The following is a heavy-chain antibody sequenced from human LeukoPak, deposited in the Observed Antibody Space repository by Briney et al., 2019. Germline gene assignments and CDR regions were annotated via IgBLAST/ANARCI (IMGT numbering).Heavy chain of an antibody. CDR3: ARAGRRDGYNYFDY. Sequence: SETLSLTCTVSGGSISSYYWSWIRQPPGKGLEWIGYIYYSGSTNYNPSLKSRVTISVDTSKNQFSLKLSSVTAADTAVYYYARAGRRDGYNYFDYWGQGTLVTVSS. CDR1: GGSISSYY. D-gene: IGHD5-24*01. CDR2: IYYSGST. J-gene: IGHJ4*02. V-gene: IGHV4-59*01.